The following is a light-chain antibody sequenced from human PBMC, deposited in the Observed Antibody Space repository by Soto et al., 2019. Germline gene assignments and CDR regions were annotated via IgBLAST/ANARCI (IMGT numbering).Light chain of an antibody. J-gene: IGKJ1*01. CDR1: QSVLYSSNNKNY. V-gene: IGKV4-1*01. Sequence: DIVMTQSPDSLAVSLGERATINCKSSQSVLYSSNNKNYLAWYQQKPGQPPKLLIYWASTRESGVPDRFSVSGSGTDFTLTISSLQAEDVAVYDCQQYYSTPTTFGQGTKVEIK. CDR3: QQYYSTPTT. CDR2: WAS.